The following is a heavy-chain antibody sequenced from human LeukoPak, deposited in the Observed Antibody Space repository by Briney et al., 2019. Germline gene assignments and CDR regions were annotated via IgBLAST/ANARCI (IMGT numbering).Heavy chain of an antibody. CDR3: ARDQWDWISTRGYVSAFDY. CDR2: INPNSGGT. V-gene: IGHV1-2*02. D-gene: IGHD2-2*01. CDR1: GYTFTGYY. Sequence: ASVKVSCKASGYTFTGYYMHWVRQAPGQGLEWMGWINPNSGGTNYAQKFQGRVTMTRDTSISTAYMELSRLRSDDTAVYYCARDQWDWISTRGYVSAFDYWGQGTLVPVSS. J-gene: IGHJ4*02.